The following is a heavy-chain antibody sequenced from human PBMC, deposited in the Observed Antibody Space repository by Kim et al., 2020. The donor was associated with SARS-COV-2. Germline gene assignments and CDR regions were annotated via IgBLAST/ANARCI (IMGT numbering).Heavy chain of an antibody. V-gene: IGHV3-43*01. J-gene: IGHJ4*01. CDR1: GFTFDDYT. D-gene: IGHD5-12*01. CDR2: ISWDGGST. CDR3: AKDRVPYSGYDLTVDYF. Sequence: GGSLRLSCAASGFTFDDYTMHWVRQAPGKGLEWVSLISWDGGSTYYADSVKGRFTISRDNSKNSLYLQMNSLGTEDTALYYCAKDRVPYSGYDLTVDYF.